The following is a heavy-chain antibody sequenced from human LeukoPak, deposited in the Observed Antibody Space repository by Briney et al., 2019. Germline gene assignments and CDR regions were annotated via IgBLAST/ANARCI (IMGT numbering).Heavy chain of an antibody. CDR1: GFTFSSYS. V-gene: IGHV3-21*04. Sequence: PGGSLRLSCAASGFTFSSYSMNWVRQAPGKGLEWVSSISSSSSYIYYADSVKGRFTISRDNAKNSLYLQMNSLRAEDTAVYYCARAYYGTLGPFDYWGQGTLVTVSS. D-gene: IGHD3-16*01. CDR2: ISSSSSYI. J-gene: IGHJ4*02. CDR3: ARAYYGTLGPFDY.